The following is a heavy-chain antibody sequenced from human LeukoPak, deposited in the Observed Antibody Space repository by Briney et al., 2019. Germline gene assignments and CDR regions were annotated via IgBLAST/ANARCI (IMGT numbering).Heavy chain of an antibody. CDR2: IYYSGST. D-gene: IGHD3-16*01. V-gene: IGHV4-39*01. Sequence: PSETLSLTCTVSGDSISSSGDYWGWIRQPPGKGLEWIGNIYYSGSTYYSPSLKSRVTIAVDTSKNQFSLKLTSVTAADTAVYYCARVGATYPHYYMDVWGKGTTVTVAS. J-gene: IGHJ6*03. CDR3: ARVGATYPHYYMDV. CDR1: GDSISSSGDY.